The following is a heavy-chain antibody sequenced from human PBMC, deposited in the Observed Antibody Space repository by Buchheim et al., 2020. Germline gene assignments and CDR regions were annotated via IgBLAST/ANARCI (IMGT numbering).Heavy chain of an antibody. Sequence: QVQLVESGGGVVQPGRSLRLSCVASGFTFSNYAMHWVRQAPGKGLEWVAVIWYDGSNKYYVDTVKVRFTLSRDNSKNTLYLQMNSLRAEDTSMYYCARGVVVVPIARPSTPCDYWGQGTL. CDR2: IWYDGSNK. CDR3: ARGVVVVPIARPSTPCDY. CDR1: GFTFSNYA. V-gene: IGHV3-33*01. J-gene: IGHJ4*02. D-gene: IGHD2-21*01.